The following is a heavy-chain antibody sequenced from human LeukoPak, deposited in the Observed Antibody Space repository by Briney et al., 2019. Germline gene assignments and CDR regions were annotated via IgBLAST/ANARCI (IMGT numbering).Heavy chain of an antibody. J-gene: IGHJ6*04. CDR2: VSDSGVHT. CDR3: AELGITMIGGV. D-gene: IGHD3-10*02. Sequence: GGSLRLSCAASGFTFSNYAMSWVRQTPGKGLEWLSAVSDSGVHTYYADSVKGRFTISRDNSKNTLYLQMNSLRAEDTAVYYCAELGITMIGGVWGKGTTVTISS. V-gene: IGHV3-23*01. CDR1: GFTFSNYA.